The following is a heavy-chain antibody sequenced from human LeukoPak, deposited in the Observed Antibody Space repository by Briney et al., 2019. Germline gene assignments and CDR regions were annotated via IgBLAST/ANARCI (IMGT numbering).Heavy chain of an antibody. CDR3: ARDRVVGYSYGYYYYMDV. CDR1: GFTFSSYG. CDR2: IGNSGTPM. J-gene: IGHJ6*03. V-gene: IGHV3-48*01. Sequence: GGSLRLSCAASGFTFSSYGMHWVRQAPGKWLEWVSYIGNSGTPMYYADSVKGRFTISRDNAKNSLYVQMNSLRAEDTAVYYCARDRVVGYSYGYYYYMDVWGKGTTVTVSS. D-gene: IGHD5-18*01.